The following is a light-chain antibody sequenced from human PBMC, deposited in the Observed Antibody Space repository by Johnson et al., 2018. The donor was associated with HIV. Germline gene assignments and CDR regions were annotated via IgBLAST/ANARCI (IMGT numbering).Light chain of an antibody. J-gene: IGLJ1*01. Sequence: QSVLTQPPSVSAAPGQKVTISCSGSSSNIGNNDVSWYQQFPGAAPKLLIYENNKRPSGIPDRFSGSRSGTSATLGLTGPPTGDEADYYCGAWASGLTAGVFGTGTKVTVL. CDR3: GAWASGLTAGV. CDR2: ENN. CDR1: SSNIGNND. V-gene: IGLV1-51*02.